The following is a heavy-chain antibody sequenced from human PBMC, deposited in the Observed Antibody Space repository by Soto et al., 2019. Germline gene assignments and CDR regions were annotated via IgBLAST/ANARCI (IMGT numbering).Heavy chain of an antibody. CDR1: GGSISSGGYY. D-gene: IGHD3-22*01. J-gene: IGHJ2*01. CDR3: ARTLLALDYYDSSGPHWYFDL. CDR2: IYCSGST. V-gene: IGHV4-31*03. Sequence: QVQLQESGPGLVKPSQTLSLTCTVSGGSISSGGYYWSWIRQHPGKGLEWIGYIYCSGSTYYNPSLKSRVTISVDTSKNQFSLKLSSVTAADTAVYYCARTLLALDYYDSSGPHWYFDLWGRGTLVTVSS.